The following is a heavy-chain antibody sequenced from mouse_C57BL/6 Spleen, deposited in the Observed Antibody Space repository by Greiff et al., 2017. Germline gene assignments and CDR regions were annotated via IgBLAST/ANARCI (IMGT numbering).Heavy chain of an antibody. V-gene: IGHV5-6*01. Sequence: EVKLVESGGDLVKPGGSLKLSCAASGFTFSSYGMSWVRQTPDKRLEWVATISSGGSYTYYPDSVKGRFTISRDNAKNTLYLQMSSLKSEDTAMYCCARKPWYFDVWGTGTTVTVSS. J-gene: IGHJ1*03. CDR3: ARKPWYFDV. CDR1: GFTFSSYG. CDR2: ISSGGSYT.